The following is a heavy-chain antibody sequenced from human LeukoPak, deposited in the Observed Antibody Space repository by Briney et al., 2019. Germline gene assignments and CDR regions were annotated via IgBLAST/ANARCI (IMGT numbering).Heavy chain of an antibody. V-gene: IGHV3-53*01. Sequence: GGSLRLSCAASGFTFSSYNMNWVRQVPGKGLEWVSVIYSGGSTYYADSVKGRFTISRDNSKNTLYLQMNSLRAEDTAVYYCARDSYGDYGYYFDYWGQGTLVTVSS. CDR1: GFTFSSYN. J-gene: IGHJ4*02. D-gene: IGHD4-17*01. CDR3: ARDSYGDYGYYFDY. CDR2: IYSGGST.